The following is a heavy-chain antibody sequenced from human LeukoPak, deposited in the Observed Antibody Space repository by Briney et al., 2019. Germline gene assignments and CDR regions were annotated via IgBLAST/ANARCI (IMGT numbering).Heavy chain of an antibody. V-gene: IGHV3-21*01. CDR2: ISSSSSYI. Sequence: QSGGSLRLSCAASGFTFSSYGMHWVRQAPGRGLEWVSSISSSSSYIYYADSMKGRVTISRDNAKNSLYLQMNSLRAEDTAVYYCVRDGWNDDYWGQGTLVTVSS. J-gene: IGHJ4*02. D-gene: IGHD1-1*01. CDR1: GFTFSSYG. CDR3: VRDGWNDDY.